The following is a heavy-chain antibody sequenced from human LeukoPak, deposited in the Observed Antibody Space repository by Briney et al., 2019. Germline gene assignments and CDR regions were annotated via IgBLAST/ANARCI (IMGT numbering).Heavy chain of an antibody. Sequence: GGSLRLSCAASGFTFDDYAMHWVRQAPGKGLEWVSGISWNSGSIGYADSVKGRFTISRDNAKNSLYLQMNSLRAEDMALYYCAKANMVTTPSGSYYFDYWGQGTLVTVSS. J-gene: IGHJ4*02. V-gene: IGHV3-9*03. D-gene: IGHD4-17*01. CDR2: ISWNSGSI. CDR1: GFTFDDYA. CDR3: AKANMVTTPSGSYYFDY.